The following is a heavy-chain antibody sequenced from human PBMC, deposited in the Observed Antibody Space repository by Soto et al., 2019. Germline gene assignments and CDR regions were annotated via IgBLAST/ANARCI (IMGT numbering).Heavy chain of an antibody. Sequence: GEFLKISCKGSGYSFTIYWIRWVRQMPGKGLEWMGRIDPSDSYTNYSPSFQGHVTISADKSISTAYLQWSSLKASDTAMYYCARRAVVPATVGYYYGMDVWGQGTTVTVSS. D-gene: IGHD2-2*01. CDR3: ARRAVVPATVGYYYGMDV. V-gene: IGHV5-10-1*01. CDR2: IDPSDSYT. J-gene: IGHJ6*02. CDR1: GYSFTIYW.